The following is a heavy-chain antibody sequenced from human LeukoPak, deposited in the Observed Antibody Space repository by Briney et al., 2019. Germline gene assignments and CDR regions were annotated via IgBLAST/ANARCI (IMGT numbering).Heavy chain of an antibody. Sequence: ASVKVSCKASGYXFTGYYMHWVRQAPGQGLEWMGWINPNSGGTNYAQKFQGRVTMTRDTSISTAYMELSRLRSDDTAVYYCARDHYGSGSYYRDAFDIWGQGTMVTVSS. D-gene: IGHD3-10*01. CDR2: INPNSGGT. CDR1: GYXFTGYY. V-gene: IGHV1-2*02. J-gene: IGHJ3*02. CDR3: ARDHYGSGSYYRDAFDI.